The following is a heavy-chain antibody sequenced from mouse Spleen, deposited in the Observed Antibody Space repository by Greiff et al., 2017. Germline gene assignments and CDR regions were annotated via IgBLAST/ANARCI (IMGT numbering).Heavy chain of an antibody. V-gene: IGHV1-82*01. Sequence: QVQLKESGPELVKPGASVKISCKASGYAFSSSWMNWVKQRPGQGLEWIGRIYPGDGDTNYNGKFKGKATLTADKSSSTAYMQLSSPTSEDSAVYYCARERTTAFDYWGQGTTLTVSS. CDR3: ARERTTAFDY. D-gene: IGHD1-2*01. J-gene: IGHJ2*01. CDR2: IYPGDGDT. CDR1: GYAFSSSW.